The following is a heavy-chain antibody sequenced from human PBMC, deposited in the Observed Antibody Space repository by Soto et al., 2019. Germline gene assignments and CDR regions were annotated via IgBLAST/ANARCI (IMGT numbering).Heavy chain of an antibody. J-gene: IGHJ4*02. CDR2: ISSSSSTI. CDR3: AREPYCSSTSCYFWYFDY. D-gene: IGHD2-2*01. Sequence: GGSLGLSCAASGFTFSSYIRNWVRQAPGKGLEWVSYISSSSSTIYYADSVKGRFTISRDNAKNSLYLQMNSLRAEDTAAYYCAREPYCSSTSCYFWYFDYWGQGTLVTVSS. V-gene: IGHV3-48*01. CDR1: GFTFSSYI.